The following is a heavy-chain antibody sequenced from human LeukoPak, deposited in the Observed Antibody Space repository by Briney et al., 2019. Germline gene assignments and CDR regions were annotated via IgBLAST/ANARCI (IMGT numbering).Heavy chain of an antibody. CDR1: GVSISSYY. J-gene: IGHJ4*02. D-gene: IGHD3-22*01. Sequence: PSETLSLTCTVSGVSISSYYWSWIRQPAGKGLEWIGRTYTGGSLNYNPSLQSRVTMSVDTSKNQFSLKLSSVTAADTAVYYCARGGYYCDTSDWGQGTLVTVSS. CDR2: TYTGGSL. V-gene: IGHV4-4*07. CDR3: ARGGYYCDTSD.